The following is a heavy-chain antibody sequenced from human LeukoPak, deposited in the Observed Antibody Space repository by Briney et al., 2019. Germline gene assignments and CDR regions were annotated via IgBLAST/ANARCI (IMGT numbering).Heavy chain of an antibody. CDR1: GFTFSSYE. J-gene: IGHJ5*02. V-gene: IGHV3-48*03. CDR3: ATQNPPGSGYYDTYNWFDP. CDR2: ISSSGSTI. D-gene: IGHD5-12*01. Sequence: PGGSLRLSCAASGFTFSSYEMNWVRQAPGKGLEWVSYISSSGSTIYYADSVKGRFTISRDNSKNSLFLHMSGLRAEDTALYYCATQNPPGSGYYDTYNWFDPWGQGTLVTVAS.